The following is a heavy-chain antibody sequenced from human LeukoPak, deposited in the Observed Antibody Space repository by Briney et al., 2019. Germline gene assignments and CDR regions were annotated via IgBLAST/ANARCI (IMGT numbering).Heavy chain of an antibody. CDR1: GGSFSGYY. D-gene: IGHD2-15*01. Sequence: SETLSLTCAVYGGSFSGYYWSWIRQAPGKGLEWIGEINHSGSTNYNPSLKSRVTISVDTSKNQFSLKLSSVTAADTAVYYCAGRDVVAKKYYFDYWGQGTLVTVSS. V-gene: IGHV4-34*01. CDR3: AGRDVVAKKYYFDY. J-gene: IGHJ4*02. CDR2: INHSGST.